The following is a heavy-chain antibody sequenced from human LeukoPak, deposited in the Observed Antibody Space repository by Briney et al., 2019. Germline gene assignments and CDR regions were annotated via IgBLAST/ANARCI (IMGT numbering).Heavy chain of an antibody. Sequence: GGSLRFSCAASGFTFSSYGMHWVRQAPGKGLEWVARLVYDERSDYADSVKGRFSISRDNSKNTLFLDMSDLRVEDTAVYYCARDLSAAFDFWGQGVLVTVSS. V-gene: IGHV3-33*08. J-gene: IGHJ4*02. CDR2: LVYDERS. CDR1: GFTFSSYG. D-gene: IGHD6-19*01. CDR3: ARDLSAAFDF.